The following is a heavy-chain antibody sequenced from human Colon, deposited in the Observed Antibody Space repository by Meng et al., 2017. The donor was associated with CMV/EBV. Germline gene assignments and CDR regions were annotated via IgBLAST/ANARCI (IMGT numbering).Heavy chain of an antibody. Sequence: GGSLRLSCAASGFIFSSYGMSWVRQAPGKGLEWVSSITTANAYKSYAGSVKGRFTISRDDAKSSLFLQMDSLTVDDTAVYYCARPLSPRSAYSALLAFWGQGTLVTVSS. V-gene: IGHV3-21*06. CDR3: ARPLSPRSAYSALLAF. D-gene: IGHD2-15*01. J-gene: IGHJ4*02. CDR2: ITTANAYK. CDR1: GFIFSSYG.